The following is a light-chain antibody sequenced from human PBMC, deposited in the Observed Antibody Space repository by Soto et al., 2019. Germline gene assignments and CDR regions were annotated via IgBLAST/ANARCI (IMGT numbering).Light chain of an antibody. V-gene: IGKV3-20*01. CDR3: QQYGSSPIT. Sequence: EIVLTQSPGTLSLSPGERATLSCRASQSVSSSYLAWYQQKPGQAPRLLIYGASSRATGIPDRFSGSGSGTNFTLTISRLEPEDFAVYYCQQYGSSPITVGGGTKLEIK. CDR1: QSVSSSY. J-gene: IGKJ4*01. CDR2: GAS.